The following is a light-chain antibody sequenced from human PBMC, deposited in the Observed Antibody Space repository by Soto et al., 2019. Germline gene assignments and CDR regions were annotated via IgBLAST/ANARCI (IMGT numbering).Light chain of an antibody. J-gene: IGKJ1*01. CDR1: QSGRRY. CDR2: AAS. V-gene: IGKV1-39*01. CDR3: QRSYCTPRT. Sequence: DIQLTQSQASLPASAGDRVTMACRGSQSGRRYFNWYQQKPGKPHRXLIYAASSLQSGVPSMFSGSGCRTDVTLSISGLKPEDVATYDCQRSYCTPRTFGQGTKVDIK.